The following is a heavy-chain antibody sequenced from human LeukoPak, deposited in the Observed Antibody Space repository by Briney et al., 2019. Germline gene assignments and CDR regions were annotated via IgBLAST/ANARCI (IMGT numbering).Heavy chain of an antibody. CDR1: GYTFTSYA. D-gene: IGHD6-19*01. CDR2: INTNTGNP. J-gene: IGHJ5*02. Sequence: ASVKVSCKASGYTFTSYAMNWVRQAPGQGLEWMGWINTNTGNPTYAQGFAGRFVFSLDTSVSTAYLQISSLKAEDTAVYYCARDPRPLYSSGWYGSFCWFDPWGQGTLVTVSS. CDR3: ARDPRPLYSSGWYGSFCWFDP. V-gene: IGHV7-4-1*02.